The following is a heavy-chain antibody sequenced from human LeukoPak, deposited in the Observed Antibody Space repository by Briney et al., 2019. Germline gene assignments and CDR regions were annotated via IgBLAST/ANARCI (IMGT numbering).Heavy chain of an antibody. J-gene: IGHJ4*02. V-gene: IGHV3-7*03. D-gene: IGHD3-10*01. Sequence: GGSLRLSCAASGFTFISYWMSWVRQAPGKGLEWVANIKQDGSEKYYVDSVKGRFTISRDNAQNSLYLQMNSLRAEDTAVYYCAKDRFGFGELSSFDYWGQGTLVTVSS. CDR3: AKDRFGFGELSSFDY. CDR2: IKQDGSEK. CDR1: GFTFISYW.